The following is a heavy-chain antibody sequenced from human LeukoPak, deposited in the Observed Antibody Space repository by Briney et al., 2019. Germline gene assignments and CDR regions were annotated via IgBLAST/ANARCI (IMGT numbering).Heavy chain of an antibody. J-gene: IGHJ4*02. CDR1: GFTFTSSA. V-gene: IGHV1-58*02. D-gene: IGHD3-22*01. Sequence: SVKVSCKASGFTFTSSAMQWVLQARGQRLEWIGWIVVGSGNTNYAQKFQERVTITRDMSTSTAYMELSSLRSEDTAVYYCAAAYYYYDSRPFDYWGQGTLVTVSS. CDR2: IVVGSGNT. CDR3: AAAYYYYDSRPFDY.